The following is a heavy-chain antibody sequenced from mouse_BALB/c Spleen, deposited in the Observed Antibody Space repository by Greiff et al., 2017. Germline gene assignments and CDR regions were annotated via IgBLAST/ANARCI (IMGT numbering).Heavy chain of an antibody. J-gene: IGHJ2*01. V-gene: IGHV14-3*02. CDR2: IDPANGNT. CDR3: ALYGSFDY. CDR1: GFNIKDTY. D-gene: IGHD1-1*01. Sequence: VHVKQSGAELVKPGASVKLSCTASGFNIKDTYMHWVKQRPEQGLEWIGRIDPANGNTKYDPKFQGKATITADTSSNTAYLQLSSLTSEDTAVYYCALYGSFDYWGQGTTLTVSS.